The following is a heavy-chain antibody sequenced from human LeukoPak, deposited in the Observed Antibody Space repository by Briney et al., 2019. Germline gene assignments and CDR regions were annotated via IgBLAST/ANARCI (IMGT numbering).Heavy chain of an antibody. CDR3: AFPAHHWLVRGAFDI. CDR2: ISSTGGNT. CDR1: GFAFSSYG. Sequence: GGSLRLSCAASGFAFSSYGMSWVRQAPGKGLEWVSDISSTGGNTYYAESVKGRFTISRDNSKNTLYLQMNSLRAEDTAIYYCAFPAHHWLVRGAFDIWGQGTMVTVCS. J-gene: IGHJ3*02. D-gene: IGHD6-19*01. V-gene: IGHV3-23*01.